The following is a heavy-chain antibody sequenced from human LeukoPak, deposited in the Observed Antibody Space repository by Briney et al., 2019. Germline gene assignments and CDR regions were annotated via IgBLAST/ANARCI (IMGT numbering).Heavy chain of an antibody. CDR1: GGTFSSYA. CDR3: ARGRQYCSSTSCYGREMEFFYYYYYMDV. J-gene: IGHJ6*03. Sequence: GASVKVSCKASGGTFSSYAISWVRQAPGQGLEWMGGIIPIFGTANYAQKFQGRVTITADESTSTAYMELSSLRSEDTAVYYCARGRQYCSSTSCYGREMEFFYYYYYMDVWGKGTTVTISS. D-gene: IGHD2-2*01. V-gene: IGHV1-69*13. CDR2: IIPIFGTA.